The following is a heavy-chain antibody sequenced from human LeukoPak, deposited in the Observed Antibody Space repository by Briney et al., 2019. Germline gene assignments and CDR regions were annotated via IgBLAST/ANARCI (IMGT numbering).Heavy chain of an antibody. V-gene: IGHV3-23*01. Sequence: GGSLRLSCAASGFTFRSYAMSWVRQAPRKGLEWVSTIGASGANTYYADSVKGRFTISRDNSNNTLYLQMNSLRAEDTALYYCAKDSSGYDSWGQGTLVTVSS. CDR3: AKDSSGYDS. D-gene: IGHD5-12*01. CDR2: IGASGANT. CDR1: GFTFRSYA. J-gene: IGHJ4*02.